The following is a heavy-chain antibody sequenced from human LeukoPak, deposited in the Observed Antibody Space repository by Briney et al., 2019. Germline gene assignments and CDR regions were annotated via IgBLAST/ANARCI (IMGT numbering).Heavy chain of an antibody. D-gene: IGHD3-22*01. J-gene: IGHJ4*02. CDR3: AINNYYDSSGYYGSLGFSPFDY. CDR1: GLSFSTYG. CDR2: ISHDGSDD. V-gene: IGHV3-30*03. Sequence: GGSLRLSCVASGLSFSTYGMHWVRQFPGKGLEWVALISHDGSDDYYGDSVKGRFTISRDNSKNTLYLQMNSLRAEDTAVYYCAINNYYDSSGYYGSLGFSPFDYWGQGTLVTVSS.